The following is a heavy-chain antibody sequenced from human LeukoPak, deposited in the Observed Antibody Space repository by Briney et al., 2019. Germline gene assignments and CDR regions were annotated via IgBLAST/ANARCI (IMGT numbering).Heavy chain of an antibody. CDR3: ARVEYSSGWYPAFDY. Sequence: PGGSLRLSCAASGFTFSSYWMSWVRQAPGKGLEWVANIKQDGSEKYYVDSVKGRFTISRDNAKNSLYLQMNSLRAEDTAVYYCARVEYSSGWYPAFDYWGQGTLVTVSS. V-gene: IGHV3-7*04. J-gene: IGHJ4*02. CDR1: GFTFSSYW. D-gene: IGHD6-19*01. CDR2: IKQDGSEK.